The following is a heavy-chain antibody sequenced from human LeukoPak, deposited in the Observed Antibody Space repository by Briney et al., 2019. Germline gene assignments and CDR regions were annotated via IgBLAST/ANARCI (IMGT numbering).Heavy chain of an antibody. V-gene: IGHV3-33*06. CDR2: IWYDGSNK. Sequence: PGRSLRLSCAASGFTFSSYAMHWVRQAPGKGLEWVAVIWYDGSNKYYADSVKGRFTISRDNSKNTLYLQMNSLRAEDTAVYYCAKDRWRTTTSAFDYWGQGTLVTVSS. CDR3: AKDRWRTTTSAFDY. D-gene: IGHD2/OR15-2a*01. J-gene: IGHJ4*02. CDR1: GFTFSSYA.